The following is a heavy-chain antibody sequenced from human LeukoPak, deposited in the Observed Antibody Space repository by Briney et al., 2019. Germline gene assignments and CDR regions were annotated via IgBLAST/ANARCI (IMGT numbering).Heavy chain of an antibody. CDR1: GFTFSYYA. CDR3: ASGGRSSSWFLDY. Sequence: GRSLRLSCAASGFTFSYYAIHWVRQAPGKGLEWVAVISNDGSNKFYADSVKGRFTLSRDNSKNTVYLQMNNLRAEDTAVYYCASGGRSSSWFLDYWGQGTPVTVSS. V-gene: IGHV3-30-3*01. CDR2: ISNDGSNK. J-gene: IGHJ4*02. D-gene: IGHD6-13*01.